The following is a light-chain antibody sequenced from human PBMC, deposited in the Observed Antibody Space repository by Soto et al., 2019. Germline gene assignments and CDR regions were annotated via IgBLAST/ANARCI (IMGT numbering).Light chain of an antibody. V-gene: IGKV1-5*03. CDR2: KAS. J-gene: IGKJ5*01. Sequence: DIQMTQSPSTLSGSVGDRVTITCRASQTISSWLAWYQQKPGKAPKLLIYKASTLKSGVPSRFSGSGSGTEFTLTISSLQPEDFATYYCQQSYSTPITFGQGTRLELK. CDR3: QQSYSTPIT. CDR1: QTISSW.